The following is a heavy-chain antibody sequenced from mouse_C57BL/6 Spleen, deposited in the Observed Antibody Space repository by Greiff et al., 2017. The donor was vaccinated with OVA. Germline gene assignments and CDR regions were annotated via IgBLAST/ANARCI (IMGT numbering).Heavy chain of an antibody. Sequence: DVMLVESGGGLVKPGGSLKLSCAASGFTFSDYGMHWVRQAPEKGLEWVAYISSGSSTIYYADTVKGRFTISRDNAKNTLFLQMTSLRSEDTAMYYCAREYYYGSSFYYYAMDYWGQGTSVTVSS. CDR1: GFTFSDYG. J-gene: IGHJ4*01. V-gene: IGHV5-17*01. CDR3: AREYYYGSSFYYYAMDY. D-gene: IGHD1-1*01. CDR2: ISSGSSTI.